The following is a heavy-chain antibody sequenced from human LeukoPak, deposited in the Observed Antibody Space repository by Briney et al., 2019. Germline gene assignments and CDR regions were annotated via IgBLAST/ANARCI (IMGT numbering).Heavy chain of an antibody. CDR2: INHSGST. CDR1: GGSFSGYY. V-gene: IGHV4-34*01. D-gene: IGHD4-23*01. Sequence: SETLSLTCAVYGGSFSGYYWSWIRQPPGRGLEWIGEINHSGSTNYNPSLKSRVTISVDTSKNQFSLKLSSVTAADTAVYYCARDGKSALERYYYYMDVWGKGTTVTVSS. J-gene: IGHJ6*03. CDR3: ARDGKSALERYYYYMDV.